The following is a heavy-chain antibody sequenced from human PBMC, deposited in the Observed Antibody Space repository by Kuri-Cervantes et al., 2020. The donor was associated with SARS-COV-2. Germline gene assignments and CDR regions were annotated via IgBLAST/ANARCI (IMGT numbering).Heavy chain of an antibody. CDR1: GFTFSSYA. Sequence: GESLKISCAASGFTFSSYAMHWVRQAPGKGLEWVAVIWYGGSNRYYADSVKGRFTISRDNAKNSLYLQMNSLRAEDTAVYYCAGDHYYYYYMDVWGKGTTVTVSS. J-gene: IGHJ6*03. V-gene: IGHV3-33*08. CDR2: IWYGGSNR. D-gene: IGHD3-10*01. CDR3: AGDHYYYYYMDV.